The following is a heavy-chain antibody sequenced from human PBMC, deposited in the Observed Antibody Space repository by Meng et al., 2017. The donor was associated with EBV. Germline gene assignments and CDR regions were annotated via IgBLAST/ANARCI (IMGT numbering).Heavy chain of an antibody. J-gene: IGHJ4*02. Sequence: QLVASGGEVNKAGASVKVSCKAFGYTFHSYGISWGRQAPGKGLEWMGWISAYNGNTNYAQKLQGRVPMTTDTSTSTAYMELRSLRSDDTAVYYCARDGRLYDTPSPFDYWGQGTLVTVSS. CDR2: ISAYNGNT. CDR1: GYTFHSYG. D-gene: IGHD3-22*01. V-gene: IGHV1-18*01. CDR3: ARDGRLYDTPSPFDY.